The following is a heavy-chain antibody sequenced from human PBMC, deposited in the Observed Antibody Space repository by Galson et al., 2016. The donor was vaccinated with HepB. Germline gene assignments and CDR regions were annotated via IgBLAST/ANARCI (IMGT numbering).Heavy chain of an antibody. Sequence: SLRLSCAASGFTFNTYAMSWDRQAPGKGLEWVSSISGSGDITYNADSVKGRFTISRDNPKHTVYLQMNSLRAEDTAVYYCAKEEGGWYGDWFDPWGQGTLVTVSS. D-gene: IGHD6-19*01. CDR2: ISGSGDIT. V-gene: IGHV3-23*01. CDR3: AKEEGGWYGDWFDP. J-gene: IGHJ5*02. CDR1: GFTFNTYA.